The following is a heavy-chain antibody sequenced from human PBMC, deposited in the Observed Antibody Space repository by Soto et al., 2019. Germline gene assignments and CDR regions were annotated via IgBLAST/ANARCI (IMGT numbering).Heavy chain of an antibody. Sequence: SLSLSCAYSVFALDNHEMNWVRQAAGKGMEWVSCISTSGSTIYYAESVKGRITISRDDTKNSLYLQMNSLRAADTAVYYCASNMPVATPGYYYAMDVWGQGTTVTVSS. D-gene: IGHD5-12*01. CDR1: VFALDNHE. J-gene: IGHJ6*02. CDR2: ISTSGSTI. V-gene: IGHV3-48*03. CDR3: ASNMPVATPGYYYAMDV.